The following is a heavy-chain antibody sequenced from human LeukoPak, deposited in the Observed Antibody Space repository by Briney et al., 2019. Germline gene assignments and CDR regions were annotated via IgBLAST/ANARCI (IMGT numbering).Heavy chain of an antibody. V-gene: IGHV3-66*01. J-gene: IGHJ4*02. CDR2: LYTSGST. D-gene: IGHD6-13*01. CDR1: GFTVSSNY. Sequence: GGSLRLSCAPSGFTVSSNYMSWVRQAPGKGLEWVSVLYTSGSTYYADSVKGRFTISRDSSKNTLYLQMNSLRAEDTAVYYCARRVNTWYDYWGQGTLVTVSS. CDR3: ARRVNTWYDY.